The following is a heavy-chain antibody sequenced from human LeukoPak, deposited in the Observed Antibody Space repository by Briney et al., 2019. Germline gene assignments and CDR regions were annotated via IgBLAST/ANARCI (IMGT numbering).Heavy chain of an antibody. Sequence: GGSLRLSCAVSGFTLSSDWMHWVRQAPGKGLEWVSRMNQDGSDTSYADSVKGRFTISRDNAKNTVYLQMNSLRAEDSAVYYCATVLGYWGQGTLVTVSS. CDR3: ATVLGY. J-gene: IGHJ4*02. V-gene: IGHV3-74*01. CDR2: MNQDGSDT. CDR1: GFTLSSDW.